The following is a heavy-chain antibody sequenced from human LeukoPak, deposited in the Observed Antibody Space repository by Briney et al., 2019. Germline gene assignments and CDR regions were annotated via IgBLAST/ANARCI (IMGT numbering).Heavy chain of an antibody. CDR3: ARGRGSGSYYDY. Sequence: GGSLRLSCAASGFSFSSYWMTWVRQAPGKGLVWVSRTYSDGSSTIYADSVKGRFTVSRDNAKNTLYLEMNSLRVEDTAVYYCARGRGSGSYYDYWGQGTLVTVSS. CDR1: GFSFSSYW. CDR2: TYSDGSST. D-gene: IGHD3-10*01. J-gene: IGHJ4*02. V-gene: IGHV3-74*01.